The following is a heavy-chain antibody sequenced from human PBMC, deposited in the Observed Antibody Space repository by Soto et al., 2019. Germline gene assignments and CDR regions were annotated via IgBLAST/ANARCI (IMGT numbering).Heavy chain of an antibody. J-gene: IGHJ4*02. CDR3: AKVAAADHRDY. V-gene: IGHV3-9*01. D-gene: IGHD6-13*01. CDR2: ISWNSGSI. CDR1: GFTFDDYA. Sequence: EVQLVESGGGLVQPGRSLRLSCAASGFTFDDYAMHWIRQAPGKGLEWVSGISWNSGSIGYADSVKGRFTISRDNAKNSLYLQMNSLTAEDTALYYCAKVAAADHRDYWGQGTLVTVSS.